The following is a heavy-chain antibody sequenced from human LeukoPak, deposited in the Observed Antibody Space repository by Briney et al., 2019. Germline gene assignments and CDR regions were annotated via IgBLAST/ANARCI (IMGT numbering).Heavy chain of an antibody. CDR1: GFTFSSYS. Sequence: GGSLRLSRAASGFTFSSYSMNWVRQAPGKGLEWVSYISSSSSTIYYADSVKGRFTISRDNAKNSLYLQMNSLRAEDTAVYYCASASRLLWFGEEDYWGQGTLVTVSS. CDR3: ASASRLLWFGEEDY. V-gene: IGHV3-48*01. CDR2: ISSSSSTI. J-gene: IGHJ4*02. D-gene: IGHD3-10*01.